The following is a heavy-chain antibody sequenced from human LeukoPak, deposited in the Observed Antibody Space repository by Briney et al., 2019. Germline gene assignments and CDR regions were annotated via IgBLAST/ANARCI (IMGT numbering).Heavy chain of an antibody. CDR2: MNPNSGNT. D-gene: IGHD6-19*01. CDR3: ARGTYSSGWYYYGMDV. Sequence: GASVKVSCKASGYTFTSYDINWVRQATGQGLERMGWMNPNSGNTGYAQKFQGRVTMTRNTSISTAYMELSSLRSEDTAVYYCARGTYSSGWYYYGMDVWGQGTTVTVSS. V-gene: IGHV1-8*01. J-gene: IGHJ6*02. CDR1: GYTFTSYD.